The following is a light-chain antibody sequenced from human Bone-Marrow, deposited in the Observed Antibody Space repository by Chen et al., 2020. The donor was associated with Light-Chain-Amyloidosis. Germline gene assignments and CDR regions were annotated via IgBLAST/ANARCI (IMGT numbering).Light chain of an antibody. CDR3: LQDYDYPYT. CDR2: AAS. J-gene: IGKJ2*01. Sequence: AIQMTQSPSSLSASVGDRVIITCRASQGIRNDLGWYQQKPGKAPKLMIYAASTLQSGVPSRFSGSGSGTDFTLTISSLQPEDFATYYCLQDYDYPYTFGQGTKLEI. CDR1: QGIRND. V-gene: IGKV1-6*01.